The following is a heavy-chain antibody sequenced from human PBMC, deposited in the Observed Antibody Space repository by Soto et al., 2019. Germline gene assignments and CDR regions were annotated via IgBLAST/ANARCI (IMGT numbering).Heavy chain of an antibody. V-gene: IGHV3-23*04. CDR1: GFIFSSYG. J-gene: IGHJ4*02. CDR2: ISGSASST. Sequence: EVQLVDSGGGLVQPGGSLRLSCAASGFIFSSYGINWVRQAPGKGLEWVSGISGSASSTNYADSVKGRFTISGDNSKNIVYLQKNTVRDEDAAVYYCAKDIMYNWNYFFEYWGQGTLVTVSS. D-gene: IGHD1-7*01. CDR3: AKDIMYNWNYFFEY.